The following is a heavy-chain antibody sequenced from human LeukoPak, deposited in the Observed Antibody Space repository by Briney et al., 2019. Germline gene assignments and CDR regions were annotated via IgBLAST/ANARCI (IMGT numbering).Heavy chain of an antibody. Sequence: SETLSLTCTVSGGSISSSSYYWSWIRQPAGKGLEWIGRIYTSGSTNYNPSLKSRVTISVDTSKNQFSLKLSSVTAADTAVYYCAREVGSVLRYFDWLLPRPQNYYYYYMDVWGKGTTVTISS. CDR2: IYTSGST. V-gene: IGHV4-61*02. CDR1: GGSISSSSYY. D-gene: IGHD3-9*01. J-gene: IGHJ6*03. CDR3: AREVGSVLRYFDWLLPRPQNYYYYYMDV.